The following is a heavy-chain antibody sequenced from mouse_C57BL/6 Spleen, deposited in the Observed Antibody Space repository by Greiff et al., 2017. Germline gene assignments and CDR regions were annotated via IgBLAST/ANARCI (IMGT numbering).Heavy chain of an antibody. J-gene: IGHJ2*01. CDR3: TRVGGNLRFFFDY. D-gene: IGHD2-1*01. CDR2: ISSGGDYI. CDR1: GFTFSSYA. V-gene: IGHV5-9-1*02. Sequence: EVHLVESGEGLVKPGGSLKLSCAASGFTFSSYAMSWVRQTPEKRLEWVAYISSGGDYIYYADTVKGRFTISRDNARNTLYLQMSSLKSEDTAMYYCTRVGGNLRFFFDYWGQGTTLTVSS.